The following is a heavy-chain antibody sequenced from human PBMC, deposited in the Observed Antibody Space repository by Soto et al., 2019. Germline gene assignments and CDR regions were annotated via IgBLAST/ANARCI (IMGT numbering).Heavy chain of an antibody. J-gene: IGHJ5*02. CDR2: IYSTGDT. CDR1: CASLIRYY. Sequence: SETLSLTCNFSCASLIRYYWSWIRQPPGKGLEWIGRIYSTGDTDYNPSLKSRISMSVDMSKKQFSLTLRSVTAADTAIYYCVRDGTKNLRDRFEPWGRGILVTVSS. V-gene: IGHV4-4*07. CDR3: VRDGTKNLRDRFEP. D-gene: IGHD1-26*01.